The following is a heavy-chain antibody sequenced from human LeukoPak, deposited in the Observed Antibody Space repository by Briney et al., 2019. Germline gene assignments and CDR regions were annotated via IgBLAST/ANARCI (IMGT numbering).Heavy chain of an antibody. V-gene: IGHV3-21*04. CDR3: AKYRGVNY. Sequence: GGSLRLSCTASGFTFSNYAMNWVRQAPGKGLEWVSSISSSSKDKYYADSVKGRFTISRDNSKNTLYLQMNSLRAEDTAVYYCAKYRGVNYWGQGTLVTVSS. D-gene: IGHD3-10*01. CDR1: GFTFSNYA. CDR2: ISSSSKDK. J-gene: IGHJ4*02.